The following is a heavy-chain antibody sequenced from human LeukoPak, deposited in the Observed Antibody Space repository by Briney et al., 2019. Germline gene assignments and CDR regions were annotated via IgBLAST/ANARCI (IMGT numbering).Heavy chain of an antibody. CDR3: ARTPPKGDIDT. J-gene: IGHJ5*02. V-gene: IGHV1-8*01. CDR2: VSPKTGDR. D-gene: IGHD2-21*02. CDR1: GYSFSNFH. Sequence: ASVQVSCQASGYSFSNFHINWVRQASGQGLEWIGWVSPKTGDRGYALKFQGRVTMTSDTPETTVYMEVRSLTSEDTAVYYCARTPPKGDIDTWGQGTMVTVSS.